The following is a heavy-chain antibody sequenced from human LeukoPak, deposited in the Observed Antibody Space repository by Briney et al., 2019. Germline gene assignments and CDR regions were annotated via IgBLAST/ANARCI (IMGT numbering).Heavy chain of an antibody. V-gene: IGHV4-38-2*02. D-gene: IGHD3-10*01. CDR2: IYHSGST. CDR3: ARGLWFGDENPPYFDY. CDR1: GYSISSAFY. Sequence: SETLSLTCTVSGYSISSAFYWGWIRQPPGKGLEWIGSIYHSGSTYYNPSLQSRVSISVDTSKNQFSLKLSSVTAADTAVYYCARGLWFGDENPPYFDYWGQGILVTVSS. J-gene: IGHJ4*02.